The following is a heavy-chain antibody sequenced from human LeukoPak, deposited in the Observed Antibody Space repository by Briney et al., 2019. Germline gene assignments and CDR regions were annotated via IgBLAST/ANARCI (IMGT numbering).Heavy chain of an antibody. J-gene: IGHJ5*02. CDR1: GGSSSGYY. V-gene: IGHV4-34*01. Sequence: SETLSLTCAVYGGSSSGYYWSWIRQPPGKGLEWIGEINHSGSTNYNPSLKSRVTISVDTSKNQFSLKLSSVTAADTAVYYCARVHTVPRLFDPWGQGTLVTVSS. D-gene: IGHD4-17*01. CDR3: ARVHTVPRLFDP. CDR2: INHSGST.